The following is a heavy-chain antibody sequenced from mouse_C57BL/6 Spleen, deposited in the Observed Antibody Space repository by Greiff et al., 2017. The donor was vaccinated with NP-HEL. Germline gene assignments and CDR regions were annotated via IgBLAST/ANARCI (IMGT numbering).Heavy chain of an antibody. CDR1: GYSITSGYD. CDR3: ARGGLRLPFFDY. V-gene: IGHV3-1*01. CDR2: ISYSGST. D-gene: IGHD3-2*02. Sequence: EVQLQQSGPGMVKPSQSLSLTCTVTGYSITSGYDWHWIRHFPGNKLEWMGYISYSGSTNYNPSLKSRISITHDTSKNHFFLKLNSVTTEDTATYYCARGGLRLPFFDYWGQGTTLTVSS. J-gene: IGHJ2*01.